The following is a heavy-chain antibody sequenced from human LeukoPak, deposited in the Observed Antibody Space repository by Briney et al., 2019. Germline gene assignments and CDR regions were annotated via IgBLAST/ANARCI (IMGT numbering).Heavy chain of an antibody. J-gene: IGHJ4*02. D-gene: IGHD2-2*01. CDR1: GGSISSSSYY. V-gene: IGHV4-39*07. CDR3: ARDTEYPTWDYFDY. CDR2: IYYGGST. Sequence: PSETLSLTCTVPGGSISSSSYYWGWIRQPPGKGLEWIGSIYYGGSTYYNPSLKSRVTISLDTSKNQFSLKLISVTAADTAVYYCARDTEYPTWDYFDYWGQGTLVTVSS.